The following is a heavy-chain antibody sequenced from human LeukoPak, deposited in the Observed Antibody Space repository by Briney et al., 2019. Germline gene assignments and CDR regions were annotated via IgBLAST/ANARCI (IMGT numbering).Heavy chain of an antibody. CDR1: RFTFSSYA. Sequence: PGGSLRLSCAASRFTFSSYAMSWVRQAPGKGLEWVSAISGSGGSTYYADSVKGRFTISRANSKNTLYLQMNSLRAGDTAVYYCAKAYSGSYPGAFDIWGQGTMVTVSS. CDR3: AKAYSGSYPGAFDI. V-gene: IGHV3-23*01. CDR2: ISGSGGST. J-gene: IGHJ3*02. D-gene: IGHD1-26*01.